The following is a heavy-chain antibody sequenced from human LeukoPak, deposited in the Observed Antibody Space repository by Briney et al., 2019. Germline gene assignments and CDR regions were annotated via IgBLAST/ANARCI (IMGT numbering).Heavy chain of an antibody. CDR1: GFTFSDYY. V-gene: IGHV3-11*01. J-gene: IGHJ6*02. Sequence: GGSLRLPCAASGFTFSDYYMSWILQAPGKGLEWISYIHSGGSPIYYADSVRGRFTISRDNANNSLFLQMNSLRAEDTAVYYCARWLTRGGMDVWGQGTTVSVSS. CDR3: ARWLTRGGMDV. CDR2: IHSGGSPI. D-gene: IGHD3-9*01.